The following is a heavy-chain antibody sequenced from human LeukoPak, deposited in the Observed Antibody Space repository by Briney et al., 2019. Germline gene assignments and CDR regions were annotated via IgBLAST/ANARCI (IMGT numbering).Heavy chain of an antibody. D-gene: IGHD2-2*01. CDR1: GGSISSYY. CDR2: IYYSGST. CDR3: ARVNRGYQLLILDY. V-gene: IGHV4-59*01. J-gene: IGHJ4*02. Sequence: SETLSLTCTVSGGSISSYYWSWIRQPPGKGLEWIGDIYYSGSTNYNPSLKSRVTISVDTSKNQFSLKLSSVTAADAAVYYCARVNRGYQLLILDYWGQGTLVTVSS.